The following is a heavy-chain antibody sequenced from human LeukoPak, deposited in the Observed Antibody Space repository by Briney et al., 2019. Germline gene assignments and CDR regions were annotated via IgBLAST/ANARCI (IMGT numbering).Heavy chain of an antibody. V-gene: IGHV1-69*13. CDR2: IIPIFGTA. CDR3: ARLHSGSYIIFDY. J-gene: IGHJ4*02. Sequence: SVKVSCKASGGTFSSYAISWVRQAPGQGLEWMGGIIPIFGTANYAQKFQGRVTVTADESTSTAYMELSSLRSEDTAVYYCARLHSGSYIIFDYWGQGTLVTVSS. CDR1: GGTFSSYA. D-gene: IGHD1-26*01.